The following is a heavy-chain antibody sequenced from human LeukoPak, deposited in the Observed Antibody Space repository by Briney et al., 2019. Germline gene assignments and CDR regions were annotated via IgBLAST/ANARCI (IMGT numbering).Heavy chain of an antibody. CDR3: ARHALNDACFDY. Sequence: IPSETLSLTCTVSGGSISSSSYYWGWIRQPPGKGLEWIGSIYYSGSTYYNPSLKSRVTISVDTSKNQFSLKLSSVTAADTAVYYCARHALNDACFDYWGQGTLVTVSS. CDR1: GGSISSSSYY. D-gene: IGHD2-2*01. CDR2: IYYSGST. J-gene: IGHJ4*02. V-gene: IGHV4-39*01.